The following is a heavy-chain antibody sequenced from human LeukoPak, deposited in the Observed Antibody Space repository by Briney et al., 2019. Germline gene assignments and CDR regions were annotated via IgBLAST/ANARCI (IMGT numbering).Heavy chain of an antibody. V-gene: IGHV3-21*04. CDR3: ARVGXXXXXGXLDY. Sequence: GGSLRLSCAASGFTFSSYSMNWVRQAPGKGLEWVSSISSSSSYIYYADSVKGRFTLSRDNAKNSLFLQMNSLRVEDTAVYFCARVGXXXXXGXLDYWGXGXLVTVS. CDR2: ISSSSSYI. CDR1: GFTFSSYS. J-gene: IGHJ4*01.